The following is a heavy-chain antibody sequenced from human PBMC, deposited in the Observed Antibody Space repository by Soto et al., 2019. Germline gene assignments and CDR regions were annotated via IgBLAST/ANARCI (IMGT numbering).Heavy chain of an antibody. CDR1: GFTFSSYS. Sequence: GGSLRLSCAASGFTFSSYSMNWVRQAPGKGLEWVSYISSSSSTIYYADSVKGRFTISRDNAKNSLYLQMNSLRDEDTAVYYCAREAGTWHLPLNWFDPWGQGTLVTVSA. D-gene: IGHD6-19*01. CDR2: ISSSSSTI. V-gene: IGHV3-48*02. CDR3: AREAGTWHLPLNWFDP. J-gene: IGHJ5*02.